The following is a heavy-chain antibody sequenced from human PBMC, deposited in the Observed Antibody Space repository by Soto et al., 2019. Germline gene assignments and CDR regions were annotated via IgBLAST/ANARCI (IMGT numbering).Heavy chain of an antibody. CDR2: IYYSGST. CDR3: ARLQYYFDY. CDR1: GGSISSYY. V-gene: IGHV4-59*08. Sequence: QVQLQESGPGLVKPSETLSLTCTVSGGSISSYYWSWIRQPPGKGLEWIGYIYYSGSTNYNPSLKSRATISVDTSKNHFSLKLSSVTAADTAVYYCARLQYYFDYWGQGTLVTVSS. J-gene: IGHJ4*02.